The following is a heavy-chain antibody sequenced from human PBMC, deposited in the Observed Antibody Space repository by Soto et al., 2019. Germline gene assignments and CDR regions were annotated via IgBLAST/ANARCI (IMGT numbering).Heavy chain of an antibody. CDR1: GGTFSSYT. D-gene: IGHD1-26*01. CDR2: FVPIVGTT. J-gene: IGHJ4*02. Sequence: VQLVQSGAEVKQPGSSVKVSCKASGGTFSSYTVTWVRQAPGQGLEWMGGFVPIVGTTDYSQNFQGSLTITADESATTGYMELSSLTSDDTGRYYCAIGSTYSGEFEFWGQGTLVTVSS. CDR3: AIGSTYSGEFEF. V-gene: IGHV1-69*01.